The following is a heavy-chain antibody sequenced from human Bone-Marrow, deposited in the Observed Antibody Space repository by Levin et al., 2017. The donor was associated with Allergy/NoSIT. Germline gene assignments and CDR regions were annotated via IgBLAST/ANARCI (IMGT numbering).Heavy chain of an antibody. CDR1: GFTFSNYG. CDR3: AREDNWNYDY. J-gene: IGHJ4*02. V-gene: IGHV3-23*01. Sequence: ASVKVSCTDSGFTFSNYGMHWVRQAPGQGLEWVSGMSGSGGRTVYADSVKGRFTISRDNSKNIMYLQMNSLRVEDTALYYCAREDNWNYDYWGQGTLVTVSS. D-gene: IGHD1-7*01. CDR2: MSGSGGRT.